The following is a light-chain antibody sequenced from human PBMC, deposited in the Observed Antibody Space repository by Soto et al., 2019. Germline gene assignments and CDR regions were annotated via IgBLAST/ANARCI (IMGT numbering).Light chain of an antibody. CDR2: GAS. Sequence: EIVMTQSPATLSVSPGERATLSCRSSQTVGRNLAWYQQTPGQAPRLLFYGASTRATGIPARFSGSGSGTEFTLTISSLQSEDFAVYYCQQYNNWLWTFGQGTKVDIK. V-gene: IGKV3-15*01. CDR1: QTVGRN. J-gene: IGKJ1*01. CDR3: QQYNNWLWT.